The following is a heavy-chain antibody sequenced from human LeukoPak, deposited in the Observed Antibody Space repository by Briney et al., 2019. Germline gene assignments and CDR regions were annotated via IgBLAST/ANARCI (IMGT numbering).Heavy chain of an antibody. CDR2: INPSGGST. Sequence: ASVTVSCKASGYTFTNYYMHWVRQAPGQGLEWMGIINPSGGSTSFAQKCQGRVTMTRDTFTSTVYMELSSLRSEDTAVYYCARALWFGELLSPYFDYWGQGTLVTVSS. J-gene: IGHJ4*02. CDR1: GYTFTNYY. CDR3: ARALWFGELLSPYFDY. V-gene: IGHV1-46*01. D-gene: IGHD3-10*01.